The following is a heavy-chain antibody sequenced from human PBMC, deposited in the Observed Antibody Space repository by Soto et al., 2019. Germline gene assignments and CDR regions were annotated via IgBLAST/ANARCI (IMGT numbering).Heavy chain of an antibody. D-gene: IGHD3-22*01. CDR3: AKHGPLGTIIVVITRFQY. CDR2: ISASGGST. Sequence: EVQLLESGGGLVQPGGSVRVSCAASGFTFSDYGMSWVRQAPGKGLEWVSGISASGGSTYYADSVKGRFTISRDNSKNTVHLQMHSLRVEDTAVYYCAKHGPLGTIIVVITRFQYWGQGTLVTVSS. J-gene: IGHJ4*02. CDR1: GFTFSDYG. V-gene: IGHV3-23*01.